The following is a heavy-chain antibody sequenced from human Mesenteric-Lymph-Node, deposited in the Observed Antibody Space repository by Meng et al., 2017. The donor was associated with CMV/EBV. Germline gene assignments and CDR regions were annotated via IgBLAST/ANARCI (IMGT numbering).Heavy chain of an antibody. CDR3: AKDDCDITNCWQYYGLDV. J-gene: IGHJ6*02. D-gene: IGHD2-2*01. V-gene: IGHV3-NL1*01. CDR1: GFTFSSYG. CDR2: INSDDSNT. Sequence: GESLKISCAASGFTFSSYGMSWVRQAPGKGLEWVSRINSDDSNTDYADSVKGRFTISRDNSKNTLSMQMNSLRAEDTAVYYCAKDDCDITNCWQYYGLDVWGQGTTVTVSS.